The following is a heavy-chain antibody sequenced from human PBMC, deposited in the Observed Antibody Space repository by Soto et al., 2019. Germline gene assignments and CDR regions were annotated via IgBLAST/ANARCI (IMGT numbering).Heavy chain of an antibody. J-gene: IGHJ4*02. Sequence: SETLSLTCAVAGGSFTSNNWWTWVRQPPGQGLEWIGEIYRTGSTNYNPSLKSRVTISLDKSENQFSLKVTSLTAADTAVYYCASRDPGTSVDYWGQGTLVTVSS. CDR3: ASRDPGTSVDY. V-gene: IGHV4-4*02. CDR2: IYRTGST. D-gene: IGHD1-7*01. CDR1: GGSFTSNNW.